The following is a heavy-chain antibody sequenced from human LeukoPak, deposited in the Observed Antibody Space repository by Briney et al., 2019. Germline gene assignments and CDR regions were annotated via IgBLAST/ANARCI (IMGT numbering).Heavy chain of an antibody. CDR2: IYYSGST. J-gene: IGHJ4*02. V-gene: IGHV4-39*02. D-gene: IGHD3-22*01. Sequence: PSETLSLTCTVSGGSFSSGSYYWGWIRQPPGNELEWIGSIYYSGSTYYNPSLKSRVTISVDTSKNQFSLKLRSVTAADTAIYYCARENPSGYYNRPIDYWGQGTLVTVSS. CDR3: ARENPSGYYNRPIDY. CDR1: GGSFSSGSYY.